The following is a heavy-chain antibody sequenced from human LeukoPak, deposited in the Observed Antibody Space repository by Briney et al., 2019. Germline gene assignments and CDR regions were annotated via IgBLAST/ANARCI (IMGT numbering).Heavy chain of an antibody. CDR3: ARLGAVYGGSENPGRFDY. CDR2: ISYSGST. V-gene: IGHV4-59*08. CDR1: IGSISNYY. J-gene: IGHJ4*02. Sequence: PSETLSLTCTVSIGSISNYYWSWIRQPPGKGLEWIGYISYSGSTNYNPSLKSRVTISVDTSKNQFSLKVNSVTAADTAVYYCARLGAVYGGSENPGRFDYWGQGTLVTVSS. D-gene: IGHD5-12*01.